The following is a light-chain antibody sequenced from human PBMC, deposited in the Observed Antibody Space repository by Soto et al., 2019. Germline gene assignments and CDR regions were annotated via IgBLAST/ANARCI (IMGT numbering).Light chain of an antibody. V-gene: IGKV4-1*01. CDR1: QTVFYRYNAKNY. J-gene: IGKJ5*01. CDR3: QQYFATPFT. CDR2: WAS. Sequence: DIVMTQSPDSLVVSLGERATINCKSSQTVFYRYNAKNYLAWYQQKPGQPPKLLLYWASTRESGVPDRFSASGSGTDFSLTISSLEAEDVAIYYCQQYFATPFTFGQGTRLE.